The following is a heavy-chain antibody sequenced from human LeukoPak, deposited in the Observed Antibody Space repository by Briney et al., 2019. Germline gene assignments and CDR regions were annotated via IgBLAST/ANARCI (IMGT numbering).Heavy chain of an antibody. D-gene: IGHD6-13*01. CDR1: GGTFSSYA. Sequence: SVKVSCKASGGTFSSYAISWVRQAPGQGLEWMGGIIPIFGTANYAQKFQGRVTITADESTSTAYMELSSLRSEDTTVYYCARRGDSSSWYGHNWFDPWGQGTLVTVSS. J-gene: IGHJ5*02. V-gene: IGHV1-69*01. CDR3: ARRGDSSSWYGHNWFDP. CDR2: IIPIFGTA.